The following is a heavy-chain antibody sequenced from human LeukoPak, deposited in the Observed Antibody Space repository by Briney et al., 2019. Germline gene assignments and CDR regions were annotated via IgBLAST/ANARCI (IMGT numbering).Heavy chain of an antibody. D-gene: IGHD3-3*01. CDR2: IYYSRST. Sequence: SETLSLTCTVSGGSISSYYWSWIRQPPGKGLEWIGYIYYSRSTNYNPSLKSRVTISVDTSKNQFSLKLSSVTAADTAVYYCARHGRGGVGDYDFWSGYSSPRGDFGYWGQGTLVTVSS. CDR1: GGSISSYY. CDR3: ARHGRGGVGDYDFWSGYSSPRGDFGY. J-gene: IGHJ4*02. V-gene: IGHV4-59*08.